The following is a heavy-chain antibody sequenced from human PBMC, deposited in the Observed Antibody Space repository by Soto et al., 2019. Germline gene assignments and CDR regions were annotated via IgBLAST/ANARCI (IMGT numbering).Heavy chain of an antibody. J-gene: IGHJ3*02. CDR3: ARGIAYCGGDCYSAPHAFDI. CDR1: GYTFTSYY. V-gene: IGHV1-46*01. D-gene: IGHD2-21*02. Sequence: ASVKVSCKASGYTFTSYYMHWVRQAPGQGLEWMGIINPAGGSTNYAQKFQGRVTMTRDTSTSTVYMQLSSLRSEDTAVYYCARGIAYCGGDCYSAPHAFDIWGQGTMVT. CDR2: INPAGGST.